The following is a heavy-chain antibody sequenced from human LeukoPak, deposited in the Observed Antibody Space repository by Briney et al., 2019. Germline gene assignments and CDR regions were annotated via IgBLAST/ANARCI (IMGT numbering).Heavy chain of an antibody. J-gene: IGHJ4*02. V-gene: IGHV3-23*01. CDR1: GFSFNNYA. D-gene: IGHD5-12*01. Sequence: GGSLRLSCAASGFSFNNYAMGWVRQAPGKGLEWVSIIIASSGATFYADSVKGRFTISRDTSKNTLYLQLNSLRLEDTAVYYCAKGGYDYIEVAYFDFWGQGTLVTVSS. CDR2: IIASSGAT. CDR3: AKGGYDYIEVAYFDF.